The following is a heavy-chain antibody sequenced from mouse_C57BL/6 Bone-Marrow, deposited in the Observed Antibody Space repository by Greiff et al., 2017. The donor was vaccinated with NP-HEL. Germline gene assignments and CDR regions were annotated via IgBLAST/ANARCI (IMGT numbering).Heavy chain of an antibody. CDR3: ARWGYGSSYPHFDY. CDR2: IYPGDGDT. J-gene: IGHJ2*01. CDR1: GYAFSSSW. Sequence: VQLQQSGPELVKPGASVKISCKASGYAFSSSWMNWVKQRPGKGLEWIGRIYPGDGDTNYNGKFKGKATLTADKSSSTAYMQLSSLTSEDSAVYFCARWGYGSSYPHFDYWGQGTTLTVSS. D-gene: IGHD1-1*01. V-gene: IGHV1-82*01.